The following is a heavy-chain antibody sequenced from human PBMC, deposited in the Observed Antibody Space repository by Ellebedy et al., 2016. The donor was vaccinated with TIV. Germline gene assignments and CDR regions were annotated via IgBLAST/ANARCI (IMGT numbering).Heavy chain of an antibody. CDR1: GGTFSSYA. V-gene: IGHV1-69*04. CDR2: IIPILGIA. D-gene: IGHD2-2*02. CDR3: ASEGYCSSTSCHNVDY. Sequence: SVKVSCXASGGTFSSYAISWVRQAPGQGLEWMGRIIPILGIANYAQKFQGRVTMTRDTSTSTVYMELSSLRSEDTAVYYCASEGYCSSTSCHNVDYWGQGTLVTVSS. J-gene: IGHJ4*02.